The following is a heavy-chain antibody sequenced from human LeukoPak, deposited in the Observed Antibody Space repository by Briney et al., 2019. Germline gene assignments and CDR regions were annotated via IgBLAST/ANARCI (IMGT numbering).Heavy chain of an antibody. CDR3: ASGVNYFDY. D-gene: IGHD3-3*01. V-gene: IGHV3-21*01. CDR2: ISPSSSYI. CDR1: GXTFSDYT. Sequence: PGGSLRLPCAASGXTFSDYTMSWVRQAPGKGLEWVSSISPSSSYIYYADSVKGRFTISRDNAKKSLYLQMNSLRAEDTAVYYCASGVNYFDYWGQGTLVTVSS. J-gene: IGHJ4*02.